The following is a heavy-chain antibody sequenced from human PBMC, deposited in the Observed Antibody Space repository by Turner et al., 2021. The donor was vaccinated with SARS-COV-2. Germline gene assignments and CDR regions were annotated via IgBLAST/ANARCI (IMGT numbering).Heavy chain of an antibody. J-gene: IGHJ6*02. D-gene: IGHD6-6*01. Sequence: QEQLVQSGAEVKTPGASVRVSCKTSGYTFTTYYIHWVRQAPGQSLEWVGWVNPNSGATNFAQKFQGRLTMTLDTSIDTTYLNLRGLRPYDTAVYVCARERTIAARPRSDGYYGMDVWGQGTTVTVSS. CDR1: GYTFTTYY. CDR2: VNPNSGAT. V-gene: IGHV1-2*02. CDR3: ARERTIAARPRSDGYYGMDV.